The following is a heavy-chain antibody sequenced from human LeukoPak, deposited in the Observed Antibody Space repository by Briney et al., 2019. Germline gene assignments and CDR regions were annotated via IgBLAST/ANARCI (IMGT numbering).Heavy chain of an antibody. V-gene: IGHV1-2*02. CDR2: INPNSGGT. CDR1: GYTFTGYY. CDR3: ARDRGSSWYLVSYLLV. J-gene: IGHJ4*02. Sequence: ASVTVSCKASGYTFTGYYMHWVRQAPGQGLEWMGWINPNSGGTNYAQKFQGRVTMTRDTSISTAYMELSRLRSDDTAVYYCARDRGSSWYLVSYLLVWGQGTLVTVSS. D-gene: IGHD6-13*01.